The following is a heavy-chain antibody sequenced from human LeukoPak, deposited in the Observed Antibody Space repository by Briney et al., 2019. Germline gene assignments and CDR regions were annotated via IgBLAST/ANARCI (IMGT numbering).Heavy chain of an antibody. D-gene: IGHD6-13*01. J-gene: IGHJ4*02. CDR1: GGSISSYY. V-gene: IGHV4-59*12. CDR2: IYYSGST. Sequence: PSETLSLTCTVSGGSISSYYWSWIRQPPGKGLEWIGSIYYSGSTYYNPSLKSRVTISVDTSKNQFSLKLSSVTAADTAVYYCARITAAAAWGDYWGQGTLVTVSS. CDR3: ARITAAAAWGDY.